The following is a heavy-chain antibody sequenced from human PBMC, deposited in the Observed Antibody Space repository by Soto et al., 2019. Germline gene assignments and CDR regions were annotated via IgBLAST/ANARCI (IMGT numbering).Heavy chain of an antibody. CDR3: ARWPKVGIAARLGVLLGYYGMDV. CDR1: GGTFSSYA. V-gene: IGHV1-69*01. D-gene: IGHD6-6*01. CDR2: IIPIFGTA. Sequence: QVQLVQSGAEVKKPGSSVKVSCKASGGTFSSYAISWVRQAPGQGLEWMGGIIPIFGTANYAQKFQGRVTITADESTSTAYMELSSLRSEDTAVYYCARWPKVGIAARLGVLLGYYGMDVWGQGTTVTVSS. J-gene: IGHJ6*02.